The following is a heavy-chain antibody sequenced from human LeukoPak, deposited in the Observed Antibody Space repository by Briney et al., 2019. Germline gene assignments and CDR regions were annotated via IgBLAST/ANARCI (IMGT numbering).Heavy chain of an antibody. CDR2: ISSSGSTI. V-gene: IGHV3-11*01. Sequence: GGSLRLSCAASGITFSDHYMSWIRQAPGKGLEWVAHISSSGSTIEYADSVKGRFAISRDNAKNSLYPQMTSLSVEDTAVYYCAREVRYTSSWYVYYYFDYWGQGTLVTVSS. D-gene: IGHD6-13*01. J-gene: IGHJ4*02. CDR3: AREVRYTSSWYVYYYFDY. CDR1: GITFSDHY.